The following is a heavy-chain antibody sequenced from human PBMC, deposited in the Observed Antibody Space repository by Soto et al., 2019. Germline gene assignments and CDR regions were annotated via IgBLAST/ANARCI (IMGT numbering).Heavy chain of an antibody. CDR1: GFPFSSTD. J-gene: IGHJ5*02. V-gene: IGHV3-23*01. CDR3: VKNSGWFNT. CDR2: ILDTGTTV. Sequence: GGSLRLSCAASGFPFSSTDMSWVRQAPGKGLEWVSTILDTGTTVFYADSVKGRFTVSRDNSNNTLYVQMNNLRADDTAVYYCVKNSGWFNTWGQGALVTVSS. D-gene: IGHD3-10*01.